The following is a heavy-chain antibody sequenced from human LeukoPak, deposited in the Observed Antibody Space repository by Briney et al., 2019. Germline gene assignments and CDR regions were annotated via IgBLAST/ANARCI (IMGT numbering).Heavy chain of an antibody. J-gene: IGHJ4*02. V-gene: IGHV1-69*06. CDR1: RGTFSSYA. CDR3: ARGRELLWFGELGNYFDY. Sequence: GASVKVSCKASRGTFSSYAISWVRQAPGQGLEWMGGIIPIFGTANYAQKFQGRVTITADKSTSTAYMELSSLRSEDTAVYYCARGRELLWFGELGNYFDYWGQGTLVTVSS. D-gene: IGHD3-10*01. CDR2: IIPIFGTA.